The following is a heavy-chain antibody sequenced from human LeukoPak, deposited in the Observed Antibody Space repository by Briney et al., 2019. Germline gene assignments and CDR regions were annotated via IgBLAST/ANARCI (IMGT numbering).Heavy chain of an antibody. Sequence: GRSLRLSCAASGFTFSSYAMRWVRQAPGKGLEWVAVISYDGSNKCYADSVKGRFTISRDNSKNTLYLQMNSLRAEDTAVYYCARDRVGATDYFDYWGQGTLVTVSS. CDR2: ISYDGSNK. D-gene: IGHD1-26*01. J-gene: IGHJ4*02. V-gene: IGHV3-30-3*01. CDR1: GFTFSSYA. CDR3: ARDRVGATDYFDY.